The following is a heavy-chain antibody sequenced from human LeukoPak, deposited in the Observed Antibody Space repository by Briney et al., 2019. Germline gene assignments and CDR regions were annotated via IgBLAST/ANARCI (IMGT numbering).Heavy chain of an antibody. Sequence: SETLSLTCAVSGGSISSGGYSWSWIRQPPGKGLEWIEYIYHSGSTYYNPSLKSRVTISVDRSKNQFSLKLSSVTAADTAVYYCAGGSYAADYWGQGTLVTVSS. CDR1: GGSISSGGYS. CDR2: IYHSGST. J-gene: IGHJ4*02. CDR3: AGGSYAADY. V-gene: IGHV4-30-2*01.